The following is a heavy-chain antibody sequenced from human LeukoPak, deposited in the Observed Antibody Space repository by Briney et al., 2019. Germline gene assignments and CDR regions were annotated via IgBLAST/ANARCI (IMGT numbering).Heavy chain of an antibody. CDR3: ATFDSSGYYPNYYFDY. J-gene: IGHJ4*02. CDR1: GFTFSSYS. D-gene: IGHD3-22*01. CDR2: ISGSGGST. V-gene: IGHV3-23*01. Sequence: GGSLRLSCAASGFTFSSYSMNWVRQAPGKGLEWVSAISGSGGSTYYADSVKGRFTISRDNSKNTLYLQMNSLRAEDTAVYYCATFDSSGYYPNYYFDYWGQGTLVTVSS.